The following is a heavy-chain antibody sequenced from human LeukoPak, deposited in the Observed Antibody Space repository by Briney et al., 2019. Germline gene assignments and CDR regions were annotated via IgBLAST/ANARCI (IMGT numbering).Heavy chain of an antibody. D-gene: IGHD4-17*01. CDR2: ISYDGSNK. Sequence: GGSLRLSCAASGFTFSSYAMHWVRQPPGKGLEWVAVISYDGSNKYYADSVKGRFTISRDNSKNTLYLQMNSLRAEDTAVYYCARWYGDYFDYWGQGTLVTVSS. V-gene: IGHV3-30-3*01. CDR1: GFTFSSYA. J-gene: IGHJ4*02. CDR3: ARWYGDYFDY.